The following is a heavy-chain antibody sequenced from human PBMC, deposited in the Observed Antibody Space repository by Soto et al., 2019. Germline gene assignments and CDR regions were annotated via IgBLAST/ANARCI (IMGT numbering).Heavy chain of an antibody. CDR3: ARDPNYDLWSGYRNKEGTYGMDV. D-gene: IGHD3-3*01. V-gene: IGHV3-48*03. CDR1: AFTASSKY. Sequence: GGSLRLSCVASAFTASSKYMNWVRQAPGKGLEWVAYIRRVASNMYYADSVKGLFTISRDNAQSSLYLQMNSLRVEETAVSYCARDPNYDLWSGYRNKEGTYGMDVWGQGTTVTVSS. CDR2: IRRVASNM. J-gene: IGHJ6*02.